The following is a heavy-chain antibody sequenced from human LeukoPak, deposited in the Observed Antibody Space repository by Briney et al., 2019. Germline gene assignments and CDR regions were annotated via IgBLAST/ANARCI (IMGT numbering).Heavy chain of an antibody. CDR3: ANHLACGSTSCPPFDS. CDR2: ISDRGTYI. D-gene: IGHD2-2*01. Sequence: GGSPRLSCTASGFTFSTYSMNWVRQAPGKGLEWVASISDRGTYIYCADSVKGRFTISRDNAKNSLYLQMNSLRAEDTAVYYCANHLACGSTSCPPFDSWGQGTLVTVSS. V-gene: IGHV3-21*01. J-gene: IGHJ4*02. CDR1: GFTFSTYS.